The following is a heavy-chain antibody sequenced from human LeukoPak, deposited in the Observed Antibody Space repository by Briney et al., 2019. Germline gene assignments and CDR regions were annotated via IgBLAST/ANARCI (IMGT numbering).Heavy chain of an antibody. D-gene: IGHD4-17*01. Sequence: VGSLRLSCAASGFTFSSYAMNWVRQAPGKGLEWVSSISSSSSYIYYADSVKGRFTISRDNAKNSLYLQMNSLRAEDTAVYYCARLSTVTNFDYWGQGTLVTVSS. CDR3: ARLSTVTNFDY. J-gene: IGHJ4*02. CDR2: ISSSSSYI. V-gene: IGHV3-21*01. CDR1: GFTFSSYA.